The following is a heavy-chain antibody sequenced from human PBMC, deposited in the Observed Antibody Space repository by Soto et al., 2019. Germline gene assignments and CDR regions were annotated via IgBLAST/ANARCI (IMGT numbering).Heavy chain of an antibody. CDR1: GYTFTSYG. Sequence: ASVKVSCKASGYTFTSYGISWVRQAPGQGLEWMGWIRAYNGNTNYAQKLRGRVTMTTDTSTSTAYMGLRSLRSDDTAVYYCARGRPGLDAFDIWGQGTMVTVSS. V-gene: IGHV1-18*01. D-gene: IGHD4-17*01. J-gene: IGHJ3*02. CDR2: IRAYNGNT. CDR3: ARGRPGLDAFDI.